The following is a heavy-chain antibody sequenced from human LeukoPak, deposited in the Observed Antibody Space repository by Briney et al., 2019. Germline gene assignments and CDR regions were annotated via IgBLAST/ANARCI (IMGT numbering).Heavy chain of an antibody. CDR2: MHPNSGNT. D-gene: IGHD3-9*01. CDR3: ARGRAYYYILTGYYTHQYNTGMEG. CDR1: GYTFTSYD. Sequence: EASVTDSCKASGYTFTSYDINWVRQPTGQGLEWMGWMHPNSGNTGYAQKFQDRVTMTRNTSIRTAYMELSSQRSEDTAVYYCARGRAYYYILTGYYTHQYNTGMEGWGQGTTVTVSS. J-gene: IGHJ6*02. V-gene: IGHV1-8*01.